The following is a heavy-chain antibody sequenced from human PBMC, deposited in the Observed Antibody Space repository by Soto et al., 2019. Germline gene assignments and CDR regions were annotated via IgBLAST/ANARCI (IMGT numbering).Heavy chain of an antibody. J-gene: IGHJ4*02. D-gene: IGHD6-19*01. V-gene: IGHV4-59*01. CDR1: GGSISSYY. Sequence: SETLSLTCTVSGGSISSYYWSWIRQPPGKGLEWIGYIYYSGSTNYNPSLKSRVTISVDTSKNQFSLKLSSVTAADTAVYYCARAGPGYSSGWRSQIYLDYWGQGTLVTVSS. CDR3: ARAGPGYSSGWRSQIYLDY. CDR2: IYYSGST.